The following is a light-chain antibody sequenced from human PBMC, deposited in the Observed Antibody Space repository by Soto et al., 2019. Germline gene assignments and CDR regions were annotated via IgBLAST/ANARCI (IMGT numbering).Light chain of an antibody. CDR2: DAS. CDR1: QTISSW. Sequence: DIQMTQSPSTLSGSVGDRVTITCRASQTISSWLAWYQQKPGKAPKLLIYDASSLESGVPSRFSGSGFGTEFTLTINSLQSDDFATFYCQQYDSYPPTFGQGTKVEIK. J-gene: IGKJ1*01. CDR3: QQYDSYPPT. V-gene: IGKV1-5*01.